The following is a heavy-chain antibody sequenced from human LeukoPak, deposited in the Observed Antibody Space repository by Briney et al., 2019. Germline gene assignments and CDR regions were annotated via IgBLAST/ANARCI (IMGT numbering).Heavy chain of an antibody. CDR3: ARQLDSSSRKPGGY. CDR2: IYYSGST. D-gene: IGHD6-13*01. J-gene: IGHJ4*02. CDR1: GGSISSSSYY. V-gene: IGHV4-39*01. Sequence: SEPLSLTCTVSGGSISSSSYYWGWIRQPPGRGLERHGSIYYSGSTYYNPSLKSRVTISVDTSKNQFSLKLSSVTAADTAVYYCARQLDSSSRKPGGYWGQGTLVTVSS.